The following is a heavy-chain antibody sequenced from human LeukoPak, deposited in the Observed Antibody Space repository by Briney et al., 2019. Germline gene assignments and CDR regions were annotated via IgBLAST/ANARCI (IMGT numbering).Heavy chain of an antibody. CDR1: GGSISSYY. Sequence: SETLSLTCTVSGGSISSYYWSWIRQPAGKGLEWIGRIYTSGSTNYNPSLKSRVTMSVDTSKNQFSLKLSSVTAADTAVYYCASTSSGYYFEYFQHWGQGTLVTVSS. V-gene: IGHV4-4*07. D-gene: IGHD3-22*01. J-gene: IGHJ1*01. CDR3: ASTSSGYYFEYFQH. CDR2: IYTSGST.